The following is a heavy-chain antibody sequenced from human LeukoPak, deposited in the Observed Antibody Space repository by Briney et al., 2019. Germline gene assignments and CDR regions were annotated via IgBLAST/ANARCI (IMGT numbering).Heavy chain of an antibody. V-gene: IGHV3-21*01. CDR3: AREGLTFGGVIVHSYYFDY. CDR2: ISSSSSYI. D-gene: IGHD3-16*02. CDR1: GFTFSSYS. Sequence: GGSLRLSCAASGFTFSSYSMNWVRQAPGKGLEWVSSISSSSSYIYYADSVKGRFTISRDNAKNTLYLQMNSLRAEDTAVYYCAREGLTFGGVIVHSYYFDYWGQGTLVTVSS. J-gene: IGHJ4*02.